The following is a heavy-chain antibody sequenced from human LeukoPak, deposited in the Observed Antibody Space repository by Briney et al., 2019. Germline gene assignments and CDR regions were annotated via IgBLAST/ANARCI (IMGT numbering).Heavy chain of an antibody. CDR3: ARDIAAAGTWSPNLVDY. CDR2: ISSSSNYI. CDR1: GFTFSIYS. V-gene: IGHV3-21*01. J-gene: IGHJ4*02. D-gene: IGHD6-13*01. Sequence: GGSLRLSCAASGFTFSIYSMNWVRQAPGKGLEWVSSISSSSNYIYYADSVKGRFTISRDNAKNSLYLQMNSLRAEDTAVYYCARDIAAAGTWSPNLVDYWGQGTLVTVSS.